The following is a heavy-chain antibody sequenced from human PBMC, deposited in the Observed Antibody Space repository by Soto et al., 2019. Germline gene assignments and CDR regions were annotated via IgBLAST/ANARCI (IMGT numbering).Heavy chain of an antibody. CDR1: GGSLSGYC. D-gene: IGHD5-12*01. CDR2: INHSGST. V-gene: IGHV4-34*01. J-gene: IGHJ5*02. CDR3: ARTGYIGYDSTGWFDP. Sequence: SETLCLTCVVYGGSLSGYCWSWIRQPPGKGLEWIGEINHSGSTNYNPSLKSRVTISVDTSKNQFSLKLRSVTAADTAVYYCARTGYIGYDSTGWFDPWGQGTLVTVSS.